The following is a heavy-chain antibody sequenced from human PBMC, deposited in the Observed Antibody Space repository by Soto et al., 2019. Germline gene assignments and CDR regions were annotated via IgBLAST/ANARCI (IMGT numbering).Heavy chain of an antibody. J-gene: IGHJ4*02. V-gene: IGHV2-5*01. Sequence: QITLTESGPTLVKPTQTLTLTCTFSGFSLRTSGVGVGWIRQPPVKALEVLALLYWYDDKRYSPSLKSRLTITKDTSKNQVILTMTNMDPVDTATYDCAHIPQSVNTLGNFDYWGRGTLVTVSS. CDR3: AHIPQSVNTLGNFDY. CDR1: GFSLRTSGVG. CDR2: LYWYDDK. D-gene: IGHD4-17*01.